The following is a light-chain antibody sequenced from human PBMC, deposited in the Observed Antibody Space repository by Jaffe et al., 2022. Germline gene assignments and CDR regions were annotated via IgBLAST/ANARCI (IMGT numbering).Light chain of an antibody. J-gene: IGLJ2*01. V-gene: IGLV2-14*01. Sequence: QSALTQPASVSGSPGQSITISCTGTSSDVGGYNYVSWFQHHPGKAPKRMIYEVSRRPSGVSNRFSGSKSGNTASLTISGLQAEDEADYFCTSFISNTSPDVVFGGGTKLTVL. CDR1: SSDVGGYNY. CDR2: EVS. CDR3: TSFISNTSPDVV.